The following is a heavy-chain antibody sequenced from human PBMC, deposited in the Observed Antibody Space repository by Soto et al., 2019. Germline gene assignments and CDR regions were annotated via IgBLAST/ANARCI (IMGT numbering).Heavy chain of an antibody. CDR1: GFTFSSYE. J-gene: IGHJ6*02. D-gene: IGHD4-17*01. CDR3: ARDGTTGTANFHYAMDV. CDR2: ISSSGSTI. V-gene: IGHV3-48*03. Sequence: GGSLRLSCAASGFTFSSYEMNWVRQAPGKGLEWVSYISSSGSTIHYADSVKGRFTISRDNAKNSLYLQMDSLRAEDTAVYYCARDGTTGTANFHYAMDVWGQGTTVTVSS.